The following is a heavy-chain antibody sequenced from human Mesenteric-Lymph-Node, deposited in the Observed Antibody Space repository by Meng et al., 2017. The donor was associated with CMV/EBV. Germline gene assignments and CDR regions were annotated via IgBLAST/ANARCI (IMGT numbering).Heavy chain of an antibody. Sequence: GESLKISCAASGFTVSSNYMNWVRQAPGKGLEWVSVMYSGGSTYYADSVKGRFTISRDNSKNTLYLQMDSLRAEDTAVYYCARAQEYYFDYWGQGTLVTVSS. CDR1: GFTVSSNY. CDR2: MYSGGST. V-gene: IGHV3-66*02. J-gene: IGHJ4*02. CDR3: ARAQEYYFDY.